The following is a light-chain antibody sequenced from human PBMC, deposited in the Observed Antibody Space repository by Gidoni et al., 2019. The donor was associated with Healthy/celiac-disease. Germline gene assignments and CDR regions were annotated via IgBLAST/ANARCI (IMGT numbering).Light chain of an antibody. Sequence: YVLTQLPSVSVAPGKTARITCGGNNIGSKSVHWYQQKPGRAPVLVIYSDSDRPSGIPERFSGSNSGNTATLTISRVEAGDEADYYYQVWDSSSDHHWVFGGGTKLTVL. CDR1: NIGSKS. CDR2: SDS. CDR3: QVWDSSSDHHWV. V-gene: IGLV3-21*04. J-gene: IGLJ3*02.